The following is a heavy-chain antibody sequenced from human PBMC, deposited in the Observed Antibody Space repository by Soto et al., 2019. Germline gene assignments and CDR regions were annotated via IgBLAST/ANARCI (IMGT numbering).Heavy chain of an antibody. CDR3: ARLLLVATITYFDY. CDR1: GGSISSSSDY. V-gene: IGHV4-39*01. D-gene: IGHD5-12*01. CDR2: IYYSGST. J-gene: IGHJ4*02. Sequence: PSETLCLTCTVSGGSISSSSDYWGWIRQPPGKGLEWIGSIYYSGSTYYNPSLKSRVTISVDTSKNQFSLKLSSVTAADTAVYYCARLLLVATITYFDYWGQGTLVTVSS.